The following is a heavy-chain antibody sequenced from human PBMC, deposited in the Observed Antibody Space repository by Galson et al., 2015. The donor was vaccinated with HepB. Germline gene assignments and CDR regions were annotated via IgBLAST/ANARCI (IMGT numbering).Heavy chain of an antibody. CDR1: GYTFTSYG. V-gene: IGHV1-18*01. CDR3: ARAAPPDGDYGPFDY. J-gene: IGHJ4*02. Sequence: SVKVSCKASGYTFTSYGISWVRQAPGQGLEWMGWISAYNGNTNYAQKLQGRVTMTTDTSTSTAYMELRSLRSDDTAVYYCARAAPPDGDYGPFDYWGQGTLVTVSS. D-gene: IGHD4-17*01. CDR2: ISAYNGNT.